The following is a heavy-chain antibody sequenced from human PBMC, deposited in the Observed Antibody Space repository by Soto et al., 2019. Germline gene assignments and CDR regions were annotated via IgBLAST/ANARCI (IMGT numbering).Heavy chain of an antibody. CDR3: ARGSSGWYISWFDP. CDR1: GGSISSSSYY. D-gene: IGHD6-19*01. J-gene: IGHJ5*02. Sequence: SETLSLTCTVSGGSISSSSYYWGWIRQPPGKGLEWIGSIYYSGSTYYNPSLKSRVTISVDTSKNQFSLKLSSVTAADTAVYYCARGSSGWYISWFDPWGQGTLVTVS. V-gene: IGHV4-39*01. CDR2: IYYSGST.